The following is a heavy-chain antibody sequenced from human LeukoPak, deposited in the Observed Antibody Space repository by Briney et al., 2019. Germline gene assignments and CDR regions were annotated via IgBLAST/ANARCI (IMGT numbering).Heavy chain of an antibody. J-gene: IGHJ3*02. CDR1: GFTLSTYT. V-gene: IGHV3-21*01. CDR2: ISSTSSYI. Sequence: PGGSLRLSCAASGFTLSTYTMNWVRQAPGKGLEWVSSISSTSSYIYYADSVKGRFTISRDNAKNSLYPQMNNLRAEDTAVYYCAREGGNPDAFDIWGQGTMVTVSS. CDR3: AREGGNPDAFDI. D-gene: IGHD4-23*01.